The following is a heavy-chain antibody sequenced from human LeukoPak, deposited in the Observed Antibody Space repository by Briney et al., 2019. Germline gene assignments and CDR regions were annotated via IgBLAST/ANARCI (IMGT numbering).Heavy chain of an antibody. Sequence: SETLSLTCSVSGASISSGSNYWGWIRQPPGTTLEWIGSIYSSGSTYYNPSLKSRVIIIINTPKNHFSLTLSSVTAADTAVYYCARVRYSDSSVLTRKRSYYFDYWGQGTLVTVSS. CDR3: ARVRYSDSSVLTRKRSYYFDY. D-gene: IGHD3-22*01. J-gene: IGHJ4*02. V-gene: IGHV4-39*07. CDR1: GASISSGSNY. CDR2: IYSSGST.